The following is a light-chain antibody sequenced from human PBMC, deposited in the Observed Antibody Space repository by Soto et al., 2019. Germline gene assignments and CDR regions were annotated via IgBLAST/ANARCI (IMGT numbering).Light chain of an antibody. J-gene: IGLJ1*01. CDR3: SSYAGINNLGV. CDR2: EVN. V-gene: IGLV2-8*01. Sequence: QSALTQPPSASGSPGQSATISCTGTSSDVGGYKYVSWYQQHPDKAPKLMIFEVNKRPSGVPDRFSGSKSGNTASLTVSGLQAEDEADYYCSSYAGINNLGVFGTGTKVTVL. CDR1: SSDVGGYKY.